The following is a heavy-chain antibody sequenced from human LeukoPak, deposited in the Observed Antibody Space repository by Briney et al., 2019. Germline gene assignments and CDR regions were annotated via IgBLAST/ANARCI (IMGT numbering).Heavy chain of an antibody. CDR2: IYYSGST. D-gene: IGHD1-14*01. Sequence: SETLSLTCTVSGGSISSSSYYWGWIRQPPGKGLEWIGSIYYSGSTYYNPSLKSRVTISVDTSKNQFSLKLSSVTAADTAAYYCARVRGPGIYYFDYWGQGTLVTVSS. V-gene: IGHV4-39*07. J-gene: IGHJ4*02. CDR3: ARVRGPGIYYFDY. CDR1: GGSISSSSYY.